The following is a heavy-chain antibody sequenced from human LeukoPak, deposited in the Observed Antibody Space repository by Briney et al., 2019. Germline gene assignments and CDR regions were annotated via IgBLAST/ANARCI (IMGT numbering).Heavy chain of an antibody. D-gene: IGHD3-3*01. V-gene: IGHV5-51*01. CDR3: ARQYYDFWSGYPRQTYYFDY. J-gene: IGHJ4*02. CDR2: IYPDVSDT. Sequence: GESLKTSCKGLGYSLSSYSIGWVRQMPGKGLEWMGIIYPDVSDTRYSPSFQGQVTISADRSFSTAYLRWSSLKASDTAMYYCARQYYDFWSGYPRQTYYFDYWGQGTLVTVSS. CDR1: GYSLSSYS.